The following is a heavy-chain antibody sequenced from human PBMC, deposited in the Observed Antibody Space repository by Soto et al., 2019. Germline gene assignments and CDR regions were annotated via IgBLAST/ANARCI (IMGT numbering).Heavy chain of an antibody. V-gene: IGHV4-39*01. CDR1: GGSISSSSYY. D-gene: IGHD5-12*01. J-gene: IGHJ6*03. Sequence: SETLSLTCTVSGGSISSSSYYWGWIRQPPGKGLEWIGSIYYSGSTYYNPSLKSRVTISVDTSKNQFSLKLNSVTAADTAVYYCARRGIVATIRVMDVWGKGTTVTVSS. CDR2: IYYSGST. CDR3: ARRGIVATIRVMDV.